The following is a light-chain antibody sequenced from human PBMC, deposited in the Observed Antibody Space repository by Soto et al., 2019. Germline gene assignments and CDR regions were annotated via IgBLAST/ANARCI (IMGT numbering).Light chain of an antibody. CDR1: QSVSTY. J-gene: IGKJ5*01. CDR3: QQSYDTPIT. V-gene: IGKV1-39*01. CDR2: YVS. Sequence: DIQMTQSPSSLSAYVGERVTITCRAGQSVSTYLQWYQQKPGKAPPVLIHYVSTLRTGVPSRFSGSGSGTDFTLTISSLQPEDSATYYCQQSYDTPITFGQGTRLEIK.